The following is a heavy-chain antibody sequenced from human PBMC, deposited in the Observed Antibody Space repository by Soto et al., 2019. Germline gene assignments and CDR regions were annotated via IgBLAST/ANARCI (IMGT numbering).Heavy chain of an antibody. V-gene: IGHV5-51*01. CDR2: IYPGDSDT. Sequence: GESLKISCKGSGYSFTSYWIGWVRQMPGKGLEWMGIIYPGDSDTRYSPSFQGQVTISADKSISTAYLQWSSLKASDTAMYYCARGARYGVVVVPAAAYNWFDPGGQGTLVTVSS. D-gene: IGHD2-2*01. CDR1: GYSFTSYW. J-gene: IGHJ5*02. CDR3: ARGARYGVVVVPAAAYNWFDP.